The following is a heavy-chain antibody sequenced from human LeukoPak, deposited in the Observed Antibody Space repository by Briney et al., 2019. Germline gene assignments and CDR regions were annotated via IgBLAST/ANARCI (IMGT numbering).Heavy chain of an antibody. CDR3: ARVAYTTSWNNDY. D-gene: IGHD1/OR15-1a*01. Sequence: IGXVRXASGEGLEWKGSVIPYSCNTAYAQKFQGRVTMTSDTSIITAFIDLNSLISEDTAVYYCARVAYTTSWNNDYWGQGTLVTVSS. CDR2: VIPYSCNT. V-gene: IGHV1-8*01. J-gene: IGHJ4*02.